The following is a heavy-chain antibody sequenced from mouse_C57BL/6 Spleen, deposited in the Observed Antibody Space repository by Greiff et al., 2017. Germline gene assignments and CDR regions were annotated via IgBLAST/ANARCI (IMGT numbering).Heavy chain of an antibody. J-gene: IGHJ2*01. CDR1: GYTFTDYY. Sequence: EVKLQQSGPELVKPGASVKISCKASGYTFTDYYMNWVKQSHGKSLEWIGDINPNNGGTSYNQKFKGKATLTVDKSSSTAYMELRSLTSEDSAVYYCAVITTVVADYWGQGTTLTVSS. CDR3: AVITTVVADY. V-gene: IGHV1-26*01. CDR2: INPNNGGT. D-gene: IGHD1-1*01.